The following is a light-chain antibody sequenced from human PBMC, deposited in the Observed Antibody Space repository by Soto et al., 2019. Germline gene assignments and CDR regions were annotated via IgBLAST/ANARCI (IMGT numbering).Light chain of an antibody. Sequence: QSALTQPASVSGSPGQSITISCAGTGTDFGAYDLVSWYQQHPGKAPKLLICEVNTRPSGISNRFSGSKSGDTASLTISGLQAEADADYLCCSYAGSGADVFGTGTKLTVL. CDR1: GTDFGAYDL. J-gene: IGLJ1*01. CDR3: CSYAGSGADV. V-gene: IGLV2-23*02. CDR2: EVN.